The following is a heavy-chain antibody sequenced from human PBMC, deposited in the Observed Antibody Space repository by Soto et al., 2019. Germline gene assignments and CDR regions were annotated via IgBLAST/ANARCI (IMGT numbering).Heavy chain of an antibody. CDR1: GFTFSSYA. D-gene: IGHD4-17*01. CDR3: REERKRLEKYYYHYMDV. CDR2: ISGSGDST. J-gene: IGHJ6*03. Sequence: GGSLRLSCAASGFTFSSYAMSWVRQAPGRGLEWVSTISGSGDSTYYADSVKGRFTIPRDNSKDTLYLQMNSLRAEDTAVYYCREERKRLEKYYYHYMDVWGKGTTVTVSS. V-gene: IGHV3-23*01.